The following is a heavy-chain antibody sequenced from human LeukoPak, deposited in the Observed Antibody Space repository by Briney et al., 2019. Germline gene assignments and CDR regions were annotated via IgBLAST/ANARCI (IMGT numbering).Heavy chain of an antibody. CDR2: IYTSGST. CDR1: GGSISSGSYY. Sequence: SQTLSLTCTVSGGSISSGSYYWSWIRQPAGKELEWIGRIYTSGSTNYNPSLKSRVTMSVDTSKNQFSLKLSSVTAADTAVYYCARDKKGWNQDYYMDVWGKGTTVTVSS. CDR3: ARDKKGWNQDYYMDV. J-gene: IGHJ6*03. V-gene: IGHV4-61*02. D-gene: IGHD1-1*01.